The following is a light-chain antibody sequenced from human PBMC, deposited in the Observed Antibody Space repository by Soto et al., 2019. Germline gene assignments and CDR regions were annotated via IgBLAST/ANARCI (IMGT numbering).Light chain of an antibody. Sequence: EIVLTQSPASLSVSPGESVTLSCRASQSVASNLAWYQQKPGQAPRLLIYGASTRATGIPARFSGSGSGTEFTLTISSLQSEDFAIYYCQQHNDWPTFGQGTRLEIK. CDR1: QSVASN. V-gene: IGKV3-15*01. J-gene: IGKJ5*01. CDR2: GAS. CDR3: QQHNDWPT.